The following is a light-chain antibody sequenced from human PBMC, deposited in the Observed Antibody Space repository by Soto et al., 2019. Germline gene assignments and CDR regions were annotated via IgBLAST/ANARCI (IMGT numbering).Light chain of an antibody. CDR3: MQGVETPFT. J-gene: IGKJ3*01. Sequence: DLVMTQSPLSLPVTPGEAASISCRSSESLLFTNGYNYLDWYVQKPGQSPQLLIYLGSHRAPGVPDRFSGRGSGTDFTLKISRVEAEDVGFYYCMQGVETPFTFGPGTKVDIK. CDR2: LGS. V-gene: IGKV2-28*01. CDR1: ESLLFTNGYNY.